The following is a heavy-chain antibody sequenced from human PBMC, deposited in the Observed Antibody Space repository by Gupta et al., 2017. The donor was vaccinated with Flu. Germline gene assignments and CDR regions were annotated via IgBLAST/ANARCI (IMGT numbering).Heavy chain of an antibody. CDR2: INSDGTRT. J-gene: IGHJ4*02. CDR3: ATSRTFDY. D-gene: IGHD1-7*01. Sequence: EVQLVESGGGLVQPGGSLRLSCAASGFTFSSYWMHWVRQPPGKGLVWVSRINSDGTRTSYADPVKGRFTISRDNAKNTLYLQMNSLRAEDTAVYYCATSRTFDYWGQGTLVTVSS. CDR1: GFTFSSYW. V-gene: IGHV3-74*01.